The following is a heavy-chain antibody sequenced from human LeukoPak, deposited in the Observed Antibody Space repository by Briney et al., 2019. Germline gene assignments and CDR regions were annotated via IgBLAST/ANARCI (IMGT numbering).Heavy chain of an antibody. D-gene: IGHD4-17*01. CDR3: ARTVGYGDYHWFDP. CDR2: IYTSGST. CDR1: GGSISSGSHY. V-gene: IGHV4-61*02. J-gene: IGHJ5*02. Sequence: PSETLSLTCTVSGGSISSGSHYWSWIRQPAGKGLEWIGRIYTSGSTNYNPSLKSRVTISVDTSKNQFSLKLSSVTAADTAVYYCARTVGYGDYHWFDPWGQGTLVTVSS.